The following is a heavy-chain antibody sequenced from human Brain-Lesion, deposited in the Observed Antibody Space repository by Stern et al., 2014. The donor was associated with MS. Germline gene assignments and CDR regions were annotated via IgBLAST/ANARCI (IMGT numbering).Heavy chain of an antibody. CDR2: IYYRGST. V-gene: IGHV4-39*01. CDR3: AKLWLGELPESPFDY. CDR1: GGSISSSSYY. D-gene: IGHD3-10*01. J-gene: IGHJ4*02. Sequence: QVQLVQSGPGLVKPSETLSLTCTVSGGSISSSSYYWGWIRQPPGKGLEWIGSIYYRGSTYYNPSLTSRVTISMDPSTNQVSLRLSSVTAADTAVYFCAKLWLGELPESPFDYWGQGTLVTVSS.